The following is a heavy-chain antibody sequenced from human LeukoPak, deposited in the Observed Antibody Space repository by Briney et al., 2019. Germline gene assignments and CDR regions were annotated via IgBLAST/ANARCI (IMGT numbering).Heavy chain of an antibody. CDR3: ARDSRIHGDWDYYYYMDV. V-gene: IGHV4-4*07. CDR2: MYTSGST. CDR1: GGSINSYY. J-gene: IGHJ6*03. Sequence: SETLSLTCTVSGGSINSYYWSWIRQPAGKGLEWIGRMYTSGSTNYNPSLKSRATISVDTSKNQFSLKLSSVTAADTAVYYCARDSRIHGDWDYYYYMDVWGKGTTVTVSS. D-gene: IGHD4-17*01.